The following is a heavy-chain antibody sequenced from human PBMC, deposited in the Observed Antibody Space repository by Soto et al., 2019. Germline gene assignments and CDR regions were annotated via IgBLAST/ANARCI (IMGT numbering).Heavy chain of an antibody. V-gene: IGHV3-66*01. J-gene: IGHJ4*02. Sequence: EVQLVESGGGLVQPGGSLRLSCAASGFTVSSNYMSWVRQAPGKGLEWVSVIYGGGGTYYADSVQGRFTISRDNSKNTVYLQMNSLRADDTAAYYCARGSGLYSSPCDSWGQGTLVTVSS. CDR1: GFTVSSNY. D-gene: IGHD3-16*01. CDR2: IYGGGGT. CDR3: ARGSGLYSSPCDS.